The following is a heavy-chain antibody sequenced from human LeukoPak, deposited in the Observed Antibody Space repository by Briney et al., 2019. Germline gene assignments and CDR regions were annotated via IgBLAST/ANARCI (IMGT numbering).Heavy chain of an antibody. V-gene: IGHV4-34*01. Sequence: SETLSLTCAVYGGSFSGYYWSWIRQPPGKGLEWIGEINHSGSTNYNPSLKSRVTTSVDTSKNQFSLKLSSVTAADTAVYYCARGGRTVRGVIIYGMDVWGQGTTVTVSS. J-gene: IGHJ6*02. CDR3: ARGGRTVRGVIIYGMDV. CDR2: INHSGST. D-gene: IGHD3-10*01. CDR1: GGSFSGYY.